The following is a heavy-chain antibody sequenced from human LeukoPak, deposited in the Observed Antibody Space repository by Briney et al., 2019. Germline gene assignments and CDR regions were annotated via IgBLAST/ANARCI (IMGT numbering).Heavy chain of an antibody. V-gene: IGHV4-59*11. J-gene: IGHJ4*02. D-gene: IGHD1-26*01. CDR1: GGSISSHY. Sequence: SETLSLTCTVSGGSISSHYWSWIRQPPGKGLEWIGYIYYSGSTNYNPSLKSRVTISVDTSKNQFSLKLSSVTAADTAVYYCARGSIVGASPVDYWGQGTLVTVSS. CDR3: ARGSIVGASPVDY. CDR2: IYYSGST.